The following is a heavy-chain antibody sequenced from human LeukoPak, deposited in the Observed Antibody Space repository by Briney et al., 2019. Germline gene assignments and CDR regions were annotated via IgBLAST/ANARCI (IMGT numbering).Heavy chain of an antibody. Sequence: PSETLSLTCTVSGGSISSSSYYWSWIRQPPGKGLEWIGEINHSGSTNYNPSLKSRVTISVDTSKNQFSLKLSSVTAADTAVYYCAGGARIRYSTQYYYYYYGKDVWGQGTTVTVSS. CDR1: GGSISSSSYY. D-gene: IGHD4-11*01. J-gene: IGHJ6*02. CDR3: AGGARIRYSTQYYYYYYGKDV. V-gene: IGHV4-39*07. CDR2: INHSGST.